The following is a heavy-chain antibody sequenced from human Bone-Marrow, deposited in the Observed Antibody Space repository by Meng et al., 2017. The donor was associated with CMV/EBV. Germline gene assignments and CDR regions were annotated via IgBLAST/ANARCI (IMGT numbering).Heavy chain of an antibody. CDR1: GFTFSDHY. J-gene: IGHJ4*02. CDR3: ARGEDYYDS. V-gene: IGHV3-72*01. CDR2: TRNKANSYTT. D-gene: IGHD3-22*01. Sequence: GESLKISCAASGFTFSDHYMDWVRQAPGKGLEWVGRTRNKANSYTTEYAASVKGRFTISRDDSKNSLYLQMNSLKTEDTAVYYCARGEDYYDSWGQGTLVTVSS.